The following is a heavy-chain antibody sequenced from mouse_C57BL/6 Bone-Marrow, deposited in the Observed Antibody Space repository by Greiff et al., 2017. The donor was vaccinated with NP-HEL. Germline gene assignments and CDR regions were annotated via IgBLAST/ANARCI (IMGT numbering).Heavy chain of an antibody. CDR1: GYTFTSYW. CDR3: ASWGSHYAMDY. V-gene: IGHV1-64*01. Sequence: VQLQQPGAELVKPGASVKLSCKASGYTFTSYWMHWVKQRPGQGLEWIGMIHPNSGSTNYNEKFKSKATLTVDKSSSTAYMQLSSLTSEDSAVYYCASWGSHYAMDYWGQGTSVTVSS. CDR2: IHPNSGST. D-gene: IGHD1-1*02. J-gene: IGHJ4*01.